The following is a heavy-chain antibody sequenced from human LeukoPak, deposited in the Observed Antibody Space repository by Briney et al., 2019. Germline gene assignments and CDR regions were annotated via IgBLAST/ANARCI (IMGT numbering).Heavy chain of an antibody. J-gene: IGHJ5*02. CDR3: ASGLRRDWFDP. Sequence: PSETLSLTCTVSGGSISSGDYYWSWIRQPPGKGLEWIGYIYYSGSTYYNPSLESRVTISVDTSKNQFSLKLSSVTAADTAVYYCASGLRRDWFDPWGQGTLVTVSS. CDR1: GGSISSGDYY. D-gene: IGHD2-21*01. V-gene: IGHV4-30-4*01. CDR2: IYYSGST.